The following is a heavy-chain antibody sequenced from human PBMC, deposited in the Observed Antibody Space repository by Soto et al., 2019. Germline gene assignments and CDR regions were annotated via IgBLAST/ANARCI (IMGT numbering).Heavy chain of an antibody. CDR1: GGSISSGGYY. CDR2: IYYSGST. V-gene: IGHV4-31*03. Sequence: LSLTCTVSGGSISSGGYYWSWIRQHPGKGLEWIGYIYYSGSTYYNPSLKSRVTISVDTSKNQFSLKLSSVTAADTAVYYCARAVSDITMVRGVRDYYYYMDVWGKGTTVTVSS. CDR3: ARAVSDITMVRGVRDYYYYMDV. D-gene: IGHD3-10*01. J-gene: IGHJ6*03.